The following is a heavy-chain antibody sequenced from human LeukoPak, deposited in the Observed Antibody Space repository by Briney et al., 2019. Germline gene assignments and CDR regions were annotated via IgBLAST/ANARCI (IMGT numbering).Heavy chain of an antibody. CDR1: GFSFSTYW. J-gene: IGHJ3*02. CDR2: ISSSSSYI. CDR3: ARDVAVASDAFDI. V-gene: IGHV3-21*01. Sequence: GGSLRLSCAPSGFSFSTYWMSWVRQAPGKGLEWVSSISSSSSYIYYADSVKGRFTISRDNAKNSLYLQMNSLRAEDTAVYYCARDVAVASDAFDIWGQGTMVTVSS. D-gene: IGHD6-19*01.